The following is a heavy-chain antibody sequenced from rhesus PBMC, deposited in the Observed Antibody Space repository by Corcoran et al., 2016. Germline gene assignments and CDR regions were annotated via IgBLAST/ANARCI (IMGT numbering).Heavy chain of an antibody. CDR3: ASGHPGYSSGWYPEYFEF. CDR2: IYGSGGST. V-gene: IGHV4S7*01. D-gene: IGHD6-31*01. J-gene: IGHJ1*01. Sequence: QVQLQESGPGLVKPSETLSLTCAVSGGSLSASYSCSWIRQPPGKGLEWTGYIYGSGGSTYYNPSLKSRVTISTDTSKTQFSLKLSSVTAADTAVYYCASGHPGYSSGWYPEYFEFWGQGALVTVSS. CDR1: GGSLSASYS.